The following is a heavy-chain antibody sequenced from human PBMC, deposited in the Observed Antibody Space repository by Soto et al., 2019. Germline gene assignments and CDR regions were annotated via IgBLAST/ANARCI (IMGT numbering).Heavy chain of an antibody. J-gene: IGHJ4*02. CDR1: GGSITSSGYY. CDR2: TSNSGST. CDR3: ARGGGSTKVDY. Sequence: QVQLQESGPGLVKPSQTLSLTCTVSGGSITSSGYYWSWIRQHPGEGLEWIGFTSNSGSTSYNPSLKSRVTISVDTSSIQFSLHLKSVTAADTAFYYCARGGGSTKVDYWGQGTLGTVSP. D-gene: IGHD2-2*01. V-gene: IGHV4-31*03.